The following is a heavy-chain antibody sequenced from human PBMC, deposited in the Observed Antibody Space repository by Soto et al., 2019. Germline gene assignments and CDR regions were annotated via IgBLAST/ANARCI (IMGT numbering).Heavy chain of an antibody. V-gene: IGHV4-31*03. CDR2: IYYSVST. D-gene: IGHD4-17*01. CDR1: GGSISSGGYY. Sequence: QVQLQESGPGLVKPSQTLSLTCTVSGGSISSGGYYWSWIRQHPGKGLEWIGYIYYSVSTHYNPSLKSRVTISVATSKNQFSLKLSSVTAADTAVYYCARALNTVTLFDPWGQGTLVTVSS. CDR3: ARALNTVTLFDP. J-gene: IGHJ5*02.